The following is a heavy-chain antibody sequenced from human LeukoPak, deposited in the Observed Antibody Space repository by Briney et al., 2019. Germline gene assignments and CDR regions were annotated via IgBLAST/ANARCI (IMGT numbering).Heavy chain of an antibody. CDR3: ARERTYYYDSSGYYQDSYDAFDI. D-gene: IGHD3-22*01. CDR2: INPNSGGT. Sequence: ASVKVSCKASGYTFTGYYMHWVRQAPGQGLEWMGWINPNSGGTSYAQKFQGRVTMTRDTSISTAYMELSRLRSDDTAVYYCARERTYYYDSSGYYQDSYDAFDIWGQGTMVTVSS. J-gene: IGHJ3*02. V-gene: IGHV1-2*02. CDR1: GYTFTGYY.